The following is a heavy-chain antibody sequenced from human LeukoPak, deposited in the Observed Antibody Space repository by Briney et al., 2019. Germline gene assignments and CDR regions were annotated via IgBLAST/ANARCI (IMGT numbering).Heavy chain of an antibody. J-gene: IGHJ4*02. CDR3: ARHPRPMVRYTPFDY. D-gene: IGHD3-10*01. CDR2: VHYTGST. CDR1: GGSIRSSSYN. V-gene: IGHV4-39*01. Sequence: SETLSLTCTVSGGSIRSSSYNWGWIRQPPGKGLEWIASVHYTGSTYYNPSLKSRVTISVDTSKNQFSLKVNSVTAADTAVYYCARHPRPMVRYTPFDYWGQGTLVTVSS.